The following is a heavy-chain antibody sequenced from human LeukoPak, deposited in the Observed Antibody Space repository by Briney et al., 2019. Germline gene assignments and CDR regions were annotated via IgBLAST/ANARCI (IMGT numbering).Heavy chain of an antibody. CDR2: IYTSGST. CDR3: AREATYYYDSSGYPTLWRAFDI. Sequence: PSETLSLTCTVAGSSISSYYWSLIRQPAGKGLEWIGRIYTSGSTNYNPSLKSRITMSVDTSKNQFSLKLSSVTAADTAVYYCAREATYYYDSSGYPTLWRAFDIWGQGTMVTVSS. CDR1: GSSISSYY. J-gene: IGHJ3*02. D-gene: IGHD3-22*01. V-gene: IGHV4-4*07.